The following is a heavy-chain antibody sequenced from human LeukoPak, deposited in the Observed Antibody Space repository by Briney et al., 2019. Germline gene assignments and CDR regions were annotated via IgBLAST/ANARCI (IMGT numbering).Heavy chain of an antibody. CDR2: INPGGGST. D-gene: IGHD2-15*01. CDR1: GYTFTSYY. V-gene: IGHV1-46*01. J-gene: IGHJ3*02. CDR3: ARGATGYCSGGSCPDAFDI. Sequence: ASVKVSCKASGYTFTSYYMHWVRQAPGQGLEWMGIINPGGGSTSYAQKFQGRVTMTRDTSTSTVYMELSSLRSEDTAVYYCARGATGYCSGGSCPDAFDIWGQGTMVTVSS.